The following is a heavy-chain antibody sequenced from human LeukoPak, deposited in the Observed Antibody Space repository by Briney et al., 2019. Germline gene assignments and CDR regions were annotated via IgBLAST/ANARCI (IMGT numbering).Heavy chain of an antibody. CDR1: GGSFSGYY. Sequence: ETLSLTCAVYGGSFSGYYWSWIRQPPGKGLEWIGEINHSGSTNYNPSLKSRVTTSVGTSKNQFSLKLSSVTAADTAVYYCARRRWMTKLFGPWGQGTLVTVSS. D-gene: IGHD4-11*01. V-gene: IGHV4-34*01. CDR2: INHSGST. J-gene: IGHJ5*02. CDR3: ARRRWMTKLFGP.